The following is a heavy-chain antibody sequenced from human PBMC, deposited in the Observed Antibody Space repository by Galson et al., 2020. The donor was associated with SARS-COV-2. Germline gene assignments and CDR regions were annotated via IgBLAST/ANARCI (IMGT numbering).Heavy chain of an antibody. V-gene: IGHV3-23*01. CDR1: GFTFTSYA. D-gene: IGHD3-10*01. Sequence: GASMKISCAASGFTFTSYAMNWVRQAPGKGLEWVSVFSGSGGVTYYADSVKGRFTVSRDDSKNTLYLQMNSLRAEDTAVYYCARGGLFGELLVSFDYWGQGTLVTVSS. CDR3: ARGGLFGELLVSFDY. CDR2: FSGSGGVT. J-gene: IGHJ4*02.